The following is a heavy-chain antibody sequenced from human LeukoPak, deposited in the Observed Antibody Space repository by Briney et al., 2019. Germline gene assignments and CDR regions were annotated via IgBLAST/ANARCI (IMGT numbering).Heavy chain of an antibody. CDR1: GFTFGDYA. V-gene: IGHV3-49*04. D-gene: IGHD6-13*01. Sequence: GGSLGLSCTASGFTFGDYAVSWVRRAPGRGLEWVGLIRRRAFGETADYAASVKGRFTISRDDSKSIAYLQMNSLKTEDTAVYYCTREGAAAAYGMDVWGQGTTVTVSS. CDR3: TREGAAAAYGMDV. CDR2: IRRRAFGETA. J-gene: IGHJ6*02.